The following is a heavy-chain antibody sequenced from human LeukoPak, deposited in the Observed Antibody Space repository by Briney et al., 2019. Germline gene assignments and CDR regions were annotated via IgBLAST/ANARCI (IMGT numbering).Heavy chain of an antibody. V-gene: IGHV1-2*02. J-gene: IGHJ4*02. Sequence: ASVKVSCKASGYTLIDYFIHWVRQAPGQGLEWMGRINPKSGDTEYVQKFQGRVTMTRDTSISTLYMELTRLTSDDTAVYFCARDLTSTPYWELDYWGQGTLVTVSS. CDR2: INPKSGDT. CDR3: ARDLTSTPYWELDY. CDR1: GYTLIDYF. D-gene: IGHD2-8*02.